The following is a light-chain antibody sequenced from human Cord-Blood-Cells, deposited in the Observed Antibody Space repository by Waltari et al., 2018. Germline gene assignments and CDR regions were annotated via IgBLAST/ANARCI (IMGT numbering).Light chain of an antibody. CDR3: SSHAGSNKNV. CDR2: ELS. J-gene: IGLJ1*01. V-gene: IGLV2-8*01. Sequence: LSLHLSASQPHVQAVTFSCTRTRSAVGGYHHLAWYQQHPVKATTLMIYELSKRPAGVPHLYSGSKSDNAASLTVSGLRAEDEADYYSSSHAGSNKNVFGTGTKVTVL. CDR1: RSAVGGYHH.